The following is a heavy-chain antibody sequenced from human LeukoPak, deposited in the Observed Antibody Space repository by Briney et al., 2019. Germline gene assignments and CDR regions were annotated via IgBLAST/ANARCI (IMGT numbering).Heavy chain of an antibody. CDR2: MNPNSGNT. CDR1: GYTFTSCD. V-gene: IGHV1-8*01. CDR3: ARAADYGSDY. Sequence: ASVKLSCTASGYTFTSCDNNWVRLATGQGIEWMGWMNPNSGNTGNAQKFQGRVTITRNTSISTAYTELSSLRSEDTAVYYCARAADYGSDYWGEGTLVTVSS. D-gene: IGHD4-17*01. J-gene: IGHJ4*02.